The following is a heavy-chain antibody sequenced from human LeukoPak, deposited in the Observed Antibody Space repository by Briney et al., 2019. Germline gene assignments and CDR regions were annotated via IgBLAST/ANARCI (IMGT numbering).Heavy chain of an antibody. J-gene: IGHJ4*02. Sequence: GGSLRLSCVASGFSFTNYDIHWVRQAPGRGLEWVAVTSLDGSNKLYTDTVRGRFIISRDNSRNTVYLQMDSLRAEDTAVYYCARDLTLGKPDYFDHWGQGTLVTVSS. D-gene: IGHD7-27*01. CDR3: ARDLTLGKPDYFDH. CDR1: GFSFTNYD. CDR2: TSLDGSNK. V-gene: IGHV3-30-3*01.